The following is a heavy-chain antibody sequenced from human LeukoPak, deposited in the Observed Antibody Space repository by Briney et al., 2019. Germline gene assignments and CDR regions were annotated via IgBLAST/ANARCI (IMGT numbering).Heavy chain of an antibody. CDR2: IYYSVRT. V-gene: IGHV4-59*11. CDR1: GASISSHY. J-gene: IGHJ6*03. D-gene: IGHD5-24*01. Sequence: SETLSLTSSGSGASISSHYWSWLRQPPGKGLEWFGYIYYSVRTNYNPSLKSRVTISVDMPNTQFSLKMSSVTAADTAVYYCARAGDGYNYYNYYYVDVWGKGTTVTVTS. CDR3: ARAGDGYNYYNYYYVDV.